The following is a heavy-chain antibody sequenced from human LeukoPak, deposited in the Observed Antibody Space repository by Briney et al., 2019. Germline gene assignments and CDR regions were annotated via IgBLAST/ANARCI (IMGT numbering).Heavy chain of an antibody. CDR1: RYTFTDYY. CDR3: ARGGWSLGYCSSSSCLDWFDP. V-gene: IGHV1-2*02. D-gene: IGHD2-2*01. Sequence: ASVKVSCNSSRYTFTDYYMHWVRQAPGQGLEWMGWINPNSGGTNYAQKFQGRVTMTRDTSISTAYMELSRLRSDDTAVYYCARGGWSLGYCSSSSCLDWFDPWGQGTLVTVSS. CDR2: INPNSGGT. J-gene: IGHJ5*02.